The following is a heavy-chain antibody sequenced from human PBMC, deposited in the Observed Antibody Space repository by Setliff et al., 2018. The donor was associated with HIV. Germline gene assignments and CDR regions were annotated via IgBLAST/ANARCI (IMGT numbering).Heavy chain of an antibody. J-gene: IGHJ3*02. Sequence: GGSLRLSCAASGFTFSSYWMHWVRQAPGKGLVWVFGMNTDGSSTRYADSVKGRFTISRDNSKNMLYLQMNNLRADDTAVYYCARDYLHVFDIWGQGTMVTVSS. V-gene: IGHV3-74*01. CDR2: MNTDGSST. CDR3: ARDYLHVFDI. CDR1: GFTFSSYW.